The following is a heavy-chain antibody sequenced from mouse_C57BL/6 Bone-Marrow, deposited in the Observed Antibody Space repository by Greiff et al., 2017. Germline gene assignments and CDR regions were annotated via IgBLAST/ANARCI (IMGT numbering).Heavy chain of an antibody. CDR1: GYTFTDYY. CDR3: AREGPWFAY. V-gene: IGHV1-19*01. CDR2: INPYNGGT. J-gene: IGHJ3*01. Sequence: VQLQQSGPVLVKPGASVKMSCKASGYTFTDYYMNWVKQSHGKSLEWIGVINPYNGGTSYNQKFKGKATLTVDKSSSTAYMGLNSLTSEDSAVYYCAREGPWFAYWGQGTLVTVSA.